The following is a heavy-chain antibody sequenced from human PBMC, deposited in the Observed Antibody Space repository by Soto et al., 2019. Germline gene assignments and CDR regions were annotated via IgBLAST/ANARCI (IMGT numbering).Heavy chain of an antibody. CDR2: ISSSSSYI. V-gene: IGHV3-21*01. J-gene: IGHJ4*02. CDR1: GFTFSSYS. CDR3: ARHLRSGYDKGIDY. D-gene: IGHD5-12*01. Sequence: EVQLVESGGGLVKPGGSLRLSCAASGFTFSSYSMNWVRQAPGKGLEWVSSISSSSSYIYYADSVKGRFTISRDNAKNSLYLQMNSLRAEDTAVYYCARHLRSGYDKGIDYWGQGTLVTVSS.